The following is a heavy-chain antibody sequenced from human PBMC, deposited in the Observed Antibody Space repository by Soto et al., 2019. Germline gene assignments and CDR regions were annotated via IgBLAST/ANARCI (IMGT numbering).Heavy chain of an antibody. V-gene: IGHV3-15*07. Sequence: GGSLRLSCAASGFTFSNAWLNWVRQAPWKGLEWVGRIKRKIDGETTDYAAPVKGRFTISKDDSKNTLYLQMNSLKTEDTAVYYCTTDLPGDPYQYFDHWGQGTPVTVSS. D-gene: IGHD7-27*01. J-gene: IGHJ4*02. CDR1: GFTFSNAW. CDR3: TTDLPGDPYQYFDH. CDR2: IKRKIDGETT.